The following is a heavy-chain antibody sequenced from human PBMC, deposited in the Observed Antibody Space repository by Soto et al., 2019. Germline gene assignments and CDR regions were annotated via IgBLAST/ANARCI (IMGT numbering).Heavy chain of an antibody. CDR3: ATDGVRGVDYYLDV. Sequence: ASVKVSCKVSGYTLTELSMHWVRQAPGKGLEWMGGFDPEDGETIYAQKFQGRVTMTEDTSTDTAYMELSSLRSEDTVVYYCATDGVRGVDYYLDVWGKGTTVTVSS. V-gene: IGHV1-24*01. CDR1: GYTLTELS. J-gene: IGHJ6*03. CDR2: FDPEDGET. D-gene: IGHD3-10*01.